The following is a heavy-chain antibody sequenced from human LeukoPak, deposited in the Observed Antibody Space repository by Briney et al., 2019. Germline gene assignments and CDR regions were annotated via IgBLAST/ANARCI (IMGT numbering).Heavy chain of an antibody. Sequence: ASVKVSCKASGYTSTSYDINWVRQATGQGLEWMGWMNPNSGNTGYAQKFQGRVTMTRNTSISTAYMELSSLRSEDTAVYYCARSGGKRYCTNGVCYTQFDYWGQGTLVTVSS. CDR3: ARSGGKRYCTNGVCYTQFDY. D-gene: IGHD2-8*01. J-gene: IGHJ4*02. V-gene: IGHV1-8*01. CDR1: GYTSTSYD. CDR2: MNPNSGNT.